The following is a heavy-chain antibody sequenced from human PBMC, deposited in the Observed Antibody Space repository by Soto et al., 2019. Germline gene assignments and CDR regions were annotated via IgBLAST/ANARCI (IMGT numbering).Heavy chain of an antibody. CDR3: VRDPPRYYGSGSYYNAAVVSYFDL. Sequence: EVQLVESGGGLVKPGGSLRLSCAASRFTFSSYSMNWVRQAPGKGLEWVSSISSSSSYIYYVDSVKGRFTISRDNAKNSLYLQMNSLRAEDTAVYYCVRDPPRYYGSGSYYNAAVVSYFDLWGRGTLVTVSS. CDR2: ISSSSSYI. CDR1: RFTFSSYS. V-gene: IGHV3-21*01. D-gene: IGHD3-10*01. J-gene: IGHJ2*01.